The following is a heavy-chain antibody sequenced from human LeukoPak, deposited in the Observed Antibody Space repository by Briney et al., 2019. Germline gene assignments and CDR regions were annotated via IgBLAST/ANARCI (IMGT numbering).Heavy chain of an antibody. V-gene: IGHV4-30-2*01. D-gene: IGHD3-3*01. CDR2: IYHSGST. J-gene: IGHJ4*02. CDR3: ARSYYDFWSGYGGYFDY. Sequence: SQTLSLTCAVSGGSISSGGYSWSWIRQPPGKGLEWIGYIYHSGSTYYNPSLKSRVTISVDRSKNQFSLKLSSVTAADTAVYYCARSYYDFWSGYGGYFDYWGQGTLVTVSS. CDR1: GGSISSGGYS.